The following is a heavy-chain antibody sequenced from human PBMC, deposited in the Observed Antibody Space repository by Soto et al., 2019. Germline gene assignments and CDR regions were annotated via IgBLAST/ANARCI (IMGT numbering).Heavy chain of an antibody. CDR2: INPSGGST. CDR3: ARDFSPDYYDSSGYYPGDALDI. Sequence: ASVKVSCKASGYTFTSYYMHWVRQAPGQGLEWMGIINPSGGSTSYAQKFQGRVTMTRDTSTSTVYMELSSLRSEDTAVYYCARDFSPDYYDSSGYYPGDALDIWGQGTMVTGSS. V-gene: IGHV1-46*01. J-gene: IGHJ3*02. CDR1: GYTFTSYY. D-gene: IGHD3-22*01.